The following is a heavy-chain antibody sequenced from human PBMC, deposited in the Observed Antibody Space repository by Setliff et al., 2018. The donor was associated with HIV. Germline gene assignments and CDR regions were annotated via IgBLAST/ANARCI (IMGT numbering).Heavy chain of an antibody. Sequence: GASVKVSCKASGYTFTSYGISWVRQAPGQGLEWMGWISAYNGNTNYAQRLQGRVTLTTDTSTSTAYMDLRSLRSDDTAVYFCARENEGGAFDIWGQGTMVTVSS. V-gene: IGHV1-18*01. D-gene: IGHD1-1*01. CDR2: ISAYNGNT. J-gene: IGHJ3*02. CDR3: ARENEGGAFDI. CDR1: GYTFTSYG.